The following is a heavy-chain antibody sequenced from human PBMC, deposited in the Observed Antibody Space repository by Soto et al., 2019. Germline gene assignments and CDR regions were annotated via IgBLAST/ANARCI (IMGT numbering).Heavy chain of an antibody. CDR1: GFPFSTYG. V-gene: IGHV3-33*01. CDR3: ARYRRYCSGGSCGIFDY. D-gene: IGHD2-15*01. Sequence: GGSLRLSCAASGFPFSTYGMHWVRQAPGKGLEWVTVIWYDGSNKYYADSVKGRFTISRDNSKNTLYLQMNSLRAEDTAVYYCARYRRYCSGGSCGIFDYWGQGTLVTVSS. J-gene: IGHJ4*02. CDR2: IWYDGSNK.